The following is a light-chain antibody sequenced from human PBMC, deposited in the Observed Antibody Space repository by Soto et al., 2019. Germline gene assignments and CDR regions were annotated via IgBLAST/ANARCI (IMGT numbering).Light chain of an antibody. Sequence: QSVLTQPASVSGSPGQSITISCTGTSSDYGGYNYVSWYQQHPGKAPKLMIYEVSNRPSGVSNRFSGSKSGNTASLTISGLQDEDEADYCCSSYTSSSTLVFGTGTKLTVL. V-gene: IGLV2-14*01. CDR2: EVS. CDR3: SSYTSSSTLV. J-gene: IGLJ1*01. CDR1: SSDYGGYNY.